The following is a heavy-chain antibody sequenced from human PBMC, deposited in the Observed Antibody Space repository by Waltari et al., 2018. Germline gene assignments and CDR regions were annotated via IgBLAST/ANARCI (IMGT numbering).Heavy chain of an antibody. D-gene: IGHD4-4*01. J-gene: IGHJ4*02. CDR2: ISGRGGTT. CDR3: AKDRTGPYSITALDS. V-gene: IGHV3-23*01. Sequence: EVQLLESGGGLIQPGGSLRLSCAASGFTFSSYVMSWVRQAPGKGLEWFSCISGRGGTTYYADSVKGRFTISRDNSKNTVYLQMNSLRAEDTAVYYCAKDRTGPYSITALDSWGQGTLVTVSS. CDR1: GFTFSSYV.